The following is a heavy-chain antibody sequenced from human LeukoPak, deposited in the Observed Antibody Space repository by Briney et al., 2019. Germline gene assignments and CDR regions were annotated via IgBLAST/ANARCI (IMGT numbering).Heavy chain of an antibody. V-gene: IGHV1-18*01. CDR2: ISAYNGNT. CDR1: GYTFTSYG. CDR3: ARGMILYYDFWSGYPSPIDY. J-gene: IGHJ4*02. D-gene: IGHD3-3*01. Sequence: ASVKVSCKASGYTFTSYGISWVRQALGQGLEWMGWISAYNGNTNYAQKLQGRVTMTTDTSTSTAYMELRSLRSDDTAVYYCARGMILYYDFWSGYPSPIDYWGQGTLVTVSS.